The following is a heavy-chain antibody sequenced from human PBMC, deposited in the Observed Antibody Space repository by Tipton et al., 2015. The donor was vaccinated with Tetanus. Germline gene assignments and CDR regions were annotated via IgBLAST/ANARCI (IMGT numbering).Heavy chain of an antibody. CDR3: ARERDLGGGDCFDL. Sequence: SLRLSCAASGFTFDDYAMHWVRQAPGKGLEWVSGISWNSGSIGYADSVKGRFTISRDNAKNSLYLQMNSLRAEDTAVYYCARERDLGGGDCFDLWGRGTLVTVSS. J-gene: IGHJ2*01. CDR1: GFTFDDYA. CDR2: ISWNSGSI. D-gene: IGHD2-21*02. V-gene: IGHV3-9*01.